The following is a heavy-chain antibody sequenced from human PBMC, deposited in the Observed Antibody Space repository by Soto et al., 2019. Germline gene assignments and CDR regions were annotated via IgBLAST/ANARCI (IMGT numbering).Heavy chain of an antibody. V-gene: IGHV1-69*12. CDR1: GGTFSSYA. J-gene: IGHJ6*02. CDR2: IIPICGTA. Sequence: QVQLVQSAAEVKKPGSSVKVSCKASGGTFSSYAINWVRQAPGQGLEWMGGIIPICGTADYAQKFQGRVTITADESTSTAYMELSSLRSEDTAVYYCARAVAGGVYYCYGLDVWGQGTTVTVSS. D-gene: IGHD6-19*01. CDR3: ARAVAGGVYYCYGLDV.